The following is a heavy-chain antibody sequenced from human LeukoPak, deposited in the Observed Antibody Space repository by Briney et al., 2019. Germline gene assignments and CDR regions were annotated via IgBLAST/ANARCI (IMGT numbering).Heavy chain of an antibody. V-gene: IGHV3-74*01. Sequence: GGSLRLSCAASGFTFSSSWMHWVRQAPGKGLVWVSRINTDGSSTGYADSVKGRFTISRDNAKNTLYLQMSSLRAEDTAVYYCAKDHGGIAIWGQGTMVTVSS. J-gene: IGHJ3*02. CDR2: INTDGSST. CDR3: AKDHGGIAI. D-gene: IGHD6-13*01. CDR1: GFTFSSSW.